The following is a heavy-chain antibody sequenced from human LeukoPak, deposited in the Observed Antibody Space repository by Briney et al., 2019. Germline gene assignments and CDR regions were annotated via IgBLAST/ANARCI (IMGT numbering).Heavy chain of an antibody. CDR1: GYTFTGYY. Sequence: ASVKVSCKASGYTFTGYYMHWVRQAPGQGLEWMGWINPNSGGTNYAQKFQGRVTMTRDTSISTAYMELSRLRSDDTAVYYCARVRVRGVIVRESKSLHFDYWGQGTLVTVSS. J-gene: IGHJ4*02. CDR2: INPNSGGT. V-gene: IGHV1-2*02. D-gene: IGHD3-10*01. CDR3: ARVRVRGVIVRESKSLHFDY.